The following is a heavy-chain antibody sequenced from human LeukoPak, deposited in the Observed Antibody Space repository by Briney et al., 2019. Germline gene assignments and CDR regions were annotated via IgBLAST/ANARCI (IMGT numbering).Heavy chain of an antibody. J-gene: IGHJ6*03. CDR1: DDSITMYY. D-gene: IGHD4-11*01. Sequence: SETLSLTCSVSDDSITMYYWTWIRQPPGKGLESIGYVDHTGSTNFNPSLNGRVSISRDTSKNLFSLRLRSVTAADTAVYFCARGRVSSSTWYSTYYYYFYMDVWGKGTTVTVSS. CDR2: VDHTGST. V-gene: IGHV4-59*01. CDR3: ARGRVSSSTWYSTYYYYFYMDV.